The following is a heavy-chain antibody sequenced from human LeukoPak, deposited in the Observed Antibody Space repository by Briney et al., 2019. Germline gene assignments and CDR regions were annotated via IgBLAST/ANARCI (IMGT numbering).Heavy chain of an antibody. CDR2: ISSSSSYI. D-gene: IGHD5-18*01. CDR1: GFTFSSYS. V-gene: IGHV3-21*01. CDR3: ARDLSGVTGYTYGRGIDY. J-gene: IGHJ4*02. Sequence: PGGSLRLSCAASGFTFSSYSMNWVRQAPGKGREWVSSISSSSSYIYYADSVKGRFTISRDKAKNSIYQQMNSLRAEDTAVYYCARDLSGVTGYTYGRGIDYWGQGTLVTVSS.